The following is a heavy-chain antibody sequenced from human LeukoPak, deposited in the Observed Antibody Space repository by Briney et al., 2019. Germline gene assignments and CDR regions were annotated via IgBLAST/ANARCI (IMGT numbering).Heavy chain of an antibody. V-gene: IGHV4-59*01. CDR2: IYYSGST. CDR1: GGSISSYY. J-gene: IGHJ4*02. Sequence: SETLSLTCTVSGGSISSYYWSWIRQPPGKGLEWIGYIYYSGSTNYNPSLKSRVTISVDTSKNQFSLKLSSVTAADTAVYYCARGTAYFDWLFDPQYFDYWGQGTLVTVSS. CDR3: ARGTAYFDWLFDPQYFDY. D-gene: IGHD3-9*01.